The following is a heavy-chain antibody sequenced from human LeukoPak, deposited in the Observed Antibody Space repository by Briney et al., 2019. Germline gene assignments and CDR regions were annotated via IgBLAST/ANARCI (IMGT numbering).Heavy chain of an antibody. CDR3: ASREGSGYYMTVGDYHYGMGV. V-gene: IGHV1-69*13. CDR2: IVPIFGTA. Sequence: ASVKVSCKASGGTFSYYAINWVRQAPGQGLEWMGGIVPIFGTANYAQKFQGRVTITADESTSTTYMELNSLRSEDTAVYYCASREGSGYYMTVGDYHYGMGVWGQGTTVTVSS. J-gene: IGHJ6*02. CDR1: GGTFSYYA. D-gene: IGHD3-3*01.